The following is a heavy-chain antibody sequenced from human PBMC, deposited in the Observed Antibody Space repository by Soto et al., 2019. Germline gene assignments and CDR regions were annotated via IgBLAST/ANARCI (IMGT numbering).Heavy chain of an antibody. J-gene: IGHJ4*02. V-gene: IGHV4-59*01. D-gene: IGHD6-6*01. CDR1: GGSISSYY. CDR3: ARALQSSSYFDY. Sequence: SETLSLTCTVSGGSISSYYWSWIRQPPGKGLEWIGYIYYSGSTNYNPSLKSRVTISVDTSKNQFSLKLSSVTAADTAVYYCARALQSSSYFDYWGQGTLVTVSS. CDR2: IYYSGST.